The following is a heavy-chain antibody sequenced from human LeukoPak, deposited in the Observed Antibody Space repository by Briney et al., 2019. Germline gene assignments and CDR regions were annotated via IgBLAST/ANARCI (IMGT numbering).Heavy chain of an antibody. V-gene: IGHV1-8*01. CDR1: GYTFTSYD. CDR3: ARGYVLLWFGELLGWFEP. J-gene: IGHJ5*02. D-gene: IGHD3-10*01. Sequence: ASVKVSCKASGYTFTSYDINWVRQATGQGLEWLGWMNPNSGNPGDAQKFQGRVTMTRNTSISTANMELSSLRSEDTAVYYCARGYVLLWFGELLGWFEPWGQGTLVTVSS. CDR2: MNPNSGNP.